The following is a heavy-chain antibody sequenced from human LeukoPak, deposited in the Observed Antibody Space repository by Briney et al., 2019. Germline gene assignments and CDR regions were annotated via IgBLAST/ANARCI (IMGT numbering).Heavy chain of an antibody. CDR3: ARFEVNYEDNRSFYYFDY. J-gene: IGHJ4*02. D-gene: IGHD2/OR15-2a*01. CDR2: IYPGDSET. Sequence: GESLQISCRVSGYAFASYWIGWVRQVPGKGLEWMGIIYPGDSETKSSPSLQGQVTFSADKSINTAYLQWSSLKASDTAMYYCARFEVNYEDNRSFYYFDYWGQGTLVTVSS. V-gene: IGHV5-51*01. CDR1: GYAFASYW.